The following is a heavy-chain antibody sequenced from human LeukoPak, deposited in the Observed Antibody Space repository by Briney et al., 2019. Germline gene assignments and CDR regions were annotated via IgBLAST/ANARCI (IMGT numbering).Heavy chain of an antibody. Sequence: GGSLRLSCAASGFTVSSNYMSWVRQAPGKGLEWVSVIYSGGSTYYADSVKGRFTISRDNSKNTLYLQMNGLRAEDTAVYYCARSLSRGYGSGSYFDYWGQGTLVTVSS. CDR3: ARSLSRGYGSGSYFDY. CDR1: GFTVSSNY. CDR2: IYSGGST. V-gene: IGHV3-53*01. D-gene: IGHD3-10*01. J-gene: IGHJ4*02.